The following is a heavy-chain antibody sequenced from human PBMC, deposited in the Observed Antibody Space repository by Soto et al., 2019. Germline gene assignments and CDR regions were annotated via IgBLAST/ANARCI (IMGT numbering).Heavy chain of an antibody. V-gene: IGHV4-61*01. Sequence: PSETLSLTCTVSGGSINDDSYYWGWIRQPPGEGLEWIGYIYYSGSTNYNPSLKSRVTMSVDTSKNQFSLKLSSVTAADTDVYYCARDRSRAFDYWGQGTLVTVSS. D-gene: IGHD3-10*01. CDR1: GGSINDDSYY. CDR3: ARDRSRAFDY. CDR2: IYYSGST. J-gene: IGHJ4*02.